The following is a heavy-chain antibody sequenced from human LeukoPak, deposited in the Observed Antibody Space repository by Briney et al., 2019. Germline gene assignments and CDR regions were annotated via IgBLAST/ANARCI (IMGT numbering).Heavy chain of an antibody. J-gene: IGHJ6*03. V-gene: IGHV3-30*04. D-gene: IGHD1-26*01. CDR1: GFTFSSCA. Sequence: AGSLRLSCAASGFTFSSCAMHWVRQAPGQGLEWEAVISYDGSDKYYADSVKGRFTISRDNSKNTLYLQMNSLRAEDTAVYYCARDTRGSYNYYYYMDVWGRGTTVTVSS. CDR2: ISYDGSDK. CDR3: ARDTRGSYNYYYYMDV.